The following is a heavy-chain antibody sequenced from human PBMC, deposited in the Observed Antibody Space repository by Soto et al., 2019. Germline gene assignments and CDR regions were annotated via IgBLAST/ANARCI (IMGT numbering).Heavy chain of an antibody. Sequence: NPSETLSLTSTVSGGSISSGGYYWSWIRQHPGKGLEWIGYIYYSGSTYYNPSLKSRVTISVDTSKNQFSLKLSSVTAADTAVYYCARVRGYSLNFDYWGQGTLVTVSS. CDR3: ARVRGYSLNFDY. CDR1: GGSISSGGYY. CDR2: IYYSGST. V-gene: IGHV4-31*03. J-gene: IGHJ4*02. D-gene: IGHD5-18*01.